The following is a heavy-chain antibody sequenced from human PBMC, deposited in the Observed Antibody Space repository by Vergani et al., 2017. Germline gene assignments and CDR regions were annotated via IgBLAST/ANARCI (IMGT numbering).Heavy chain of an antibody. D-gene: IGHD3-10*01. CDR1: GFTFSSYA. J-gene: IGHJ6*02. V-gene: IGHV3-30*03. CDR2: ISYDGSNN. Sequence: VQLLESGGGLVQPGGSLRLSCAASGFTFSSYAMSWVRQAPGKGLEWVAVISYDGSNNYYADSVKGRFTISRDNTNKTLYLQMNSLRAEDTAVYYCATELDGSRVLFYCYYGMDVWGQGTTVTVSS. CDR3: ATELDGSRVLFYCYYGMDV.